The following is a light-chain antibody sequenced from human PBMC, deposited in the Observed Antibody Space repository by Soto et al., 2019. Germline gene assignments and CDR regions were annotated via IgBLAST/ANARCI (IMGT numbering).Light chain of an antibody. CDR3: QQLNIYPAT. CDR2: AAS. Sequence: DIQLTQSPSFLSASVGDRVTITCRASQGISSYLAWYQQKPGKAPKLLIYAASTLQSGVPSRFSGSVSGTEFTLTISSLQPEDFATYYFQQLNIYPATFGGGTKVEIK. CDR1: QGISSY. V-gene: IGKV1-9*01. J-gene: IGKJ4*01.